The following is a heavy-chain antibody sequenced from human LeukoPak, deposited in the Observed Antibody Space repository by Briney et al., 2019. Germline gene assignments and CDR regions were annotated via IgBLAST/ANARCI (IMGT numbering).Heavy chain of an antibody. D-gene: IGHD3-22*01. CDR1: GGSISRYD. CDR3: ARVIAPSVQYYYEAYYFDY. J-gene: IGHJ4*02. Sequence: SETLSLTCTVSGGSISRYDWSWIRQPPGKGLEWIGYIFYSGSTNYNPSLKSRVTISVDTSKNQFSLKLTSVTAADTAVYYCARVIAPSVQYYYEAYYFDYWGQGTLVTVSS. CDR2: IFYSGST. V-gene: IGHV4-59*01.